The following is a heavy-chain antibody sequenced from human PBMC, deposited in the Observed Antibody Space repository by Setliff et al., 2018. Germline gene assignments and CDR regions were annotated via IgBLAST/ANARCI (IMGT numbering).Heavy chain of an antibody. D-gene: IGHD2-2*01. Sequence: KPSETLSLTCTVSGGSISSYYWSWIRQPAGKGLEWIGHIYIGGSANYNPSLKSRVTMSIDTSKNQFSLKLNSVTAADTAVYYCARGRYCSSTSCYGGWFDPWGQGTLVTVSS. CDR2: IYIGGSA. CDR3: ARGRYCSSTSCYGGWFDP. J-gene: IGHJ5*02. CDR1: GGSISSYY. V-gene: IGHV4-4*07.